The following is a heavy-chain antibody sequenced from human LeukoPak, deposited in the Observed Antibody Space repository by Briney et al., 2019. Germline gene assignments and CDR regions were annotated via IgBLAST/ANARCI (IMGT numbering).Heavy chain of an antibody. V-gene: IGHV3-74*01. CDR2: INTDGSST. CDR1: GFTFSSYS. Sequence: QAGGSLRLSCAASGFTFSSYSMNWVRQAPGKGLVWVSRINTDGSSTNYADSVKGRFAVSRDNAKNTLYLQMNSLRVEDTAVYYCARVIGWDEPFDLWGQGTMVTVSS. CDR3: ARVIGWDEPFDL. D-gene: IGHD1-26*01. J-gene: IGHJ3*01.